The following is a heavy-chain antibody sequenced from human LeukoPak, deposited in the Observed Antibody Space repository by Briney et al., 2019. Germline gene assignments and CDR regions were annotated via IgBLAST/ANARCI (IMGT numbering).Heavy chain of an antibody. J-gene: IGHJ4*02. CDR1: GYTFTSYG. CDR3: ARDWSYNSSGYSSPDFAY. Sequence: ASVKVSCKASGYTFTSYGISWVRQAPGQGLEWMGWISAYNGNTNYAQKLQGRVTMTTDTSTRTAYMELRSLRSDDTAVYYCARDWSYNSSGYSSPDFAYWGQGTPVTVSS. V-gene: IGHV1-18*01. D-gene: IGHD3-22*01. CDR2: ISAYNGNT.